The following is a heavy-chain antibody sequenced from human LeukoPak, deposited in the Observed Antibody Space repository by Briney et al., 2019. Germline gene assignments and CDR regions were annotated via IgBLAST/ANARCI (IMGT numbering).Heavy chain of an antibody. J-gene: IGHJ1*01. CDR1: GGSISRSTYY. Sequence: SETLSLTCTVSGGSISRSTYYWGWIRQPPGKGLEWIGTIYYSGRTYYSPSLKSRVAMSVDASNNQFSLNLRSVTAADTAVYYCARRRYYDGSGYLEWGQGTLLSVSS. D-gene: IGHD3-22*01. CDR3: ARRRYYDGSGYLE. CDR2: IYYSGRT. V-gene: IGHV4-39*01.